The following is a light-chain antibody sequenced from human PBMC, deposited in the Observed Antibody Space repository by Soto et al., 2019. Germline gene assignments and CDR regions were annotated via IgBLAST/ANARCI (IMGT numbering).Light chain of an antibody. Sequence: DIQMTQSPSTLSASVGDRVTITCRASQSITSWLAWYQQKPGKAPKLLISKASKLESGVPSRFSGSGSGTDFTLTISGLQPDDFATYYCQQYNSYSEAFGQGTKVDIK. V-gene: IGKV1-5*03. J-gene: IGKJ1*01. CDR1: QSITSW. CDR3: QQYNSYSEA. CDR2: KAS.